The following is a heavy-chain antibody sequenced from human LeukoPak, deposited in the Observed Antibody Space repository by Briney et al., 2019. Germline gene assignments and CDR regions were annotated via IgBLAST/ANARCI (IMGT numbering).Heavy chain of an antibody. J-gene: IGHJ6*02. CDR3: ARHQLSSYYGMDV. V-gene: IGHV3-53*01. D-gene: IGHD2-2*01. CDR2: IYSDGTK. CDR1: GFAVSSNF. Sequence: GGSLRLSCAASGFAVSSNFMTWVRQAPGKGLEWVAVIYSDGTKYYADSVKSRFTISRDNSKNTLYLQMNSLRAEDTAVYYCARHQLSSYYGMDVWGQGTTVTVSS.